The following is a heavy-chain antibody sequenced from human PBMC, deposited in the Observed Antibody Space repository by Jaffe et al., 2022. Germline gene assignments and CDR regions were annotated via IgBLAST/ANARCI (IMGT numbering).Heavy chain of an antibody. CDR3: AKLLRITVTTTGWDY. Sequence: EVQVLEFGGGLVQPGGSLRLSCAASGFTFSSYAMSWVRQAPGKGLEWVSAITGSGGSTYYADSVKGRFTISRDNSKNTLYLQMNSLRAEDTAVYYCAKLLRITVTTTGWDYWGQGTLVTVSS. CDR1: GFTFSSYA. D-gene: IGHD4-4*01. J-gene: IGHJ4*02. CDR2: ITGSGGST. V-gene: IGHV3-23*01.